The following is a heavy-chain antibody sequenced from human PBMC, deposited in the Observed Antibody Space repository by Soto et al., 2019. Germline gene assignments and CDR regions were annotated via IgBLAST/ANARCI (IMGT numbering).Heavy chain of an antibody. J-gene: IGHJ5*02. CDR3: ARPAGRLANWFDP. CDR2: INPSGAST. D-gene: IGHD6-6*01. CDR1: GYTFTDYR. Sequence: QVRLVQSGAVVKKPGASVKVSCKASGYTFTDYRMIWVRQAPGQGLEWMGIINPSGASTNYAQKFQGRVTLTRDSFTSTVYMELSSLRSEDTAVYYCARPAGRLANWFDPYGQGTLVTVAS. V-gene: IGHV1-46*01.